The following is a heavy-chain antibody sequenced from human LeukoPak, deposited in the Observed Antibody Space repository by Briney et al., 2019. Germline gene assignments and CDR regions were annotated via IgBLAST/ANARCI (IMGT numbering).Heavy chain of an antibody. J-gene: IGHJ4*02. CDR2: IYPYDSDT. CDR3: ARLPAFGGNSAYFDF. Sequence: GESLKISCRASGYGFTNYWIAWVRQMPGKGLEWMGTIYPYDSDTRYRPSFQGQVTLSADKSITTAFLQWSSLKASDTAIYYCARLPAFGGNSAYFDFWAQGTLVTVSS. CDR1: GYGFTNYW. V-gene: IGHV5-51*01. D-gene: IGHD2-21*02.